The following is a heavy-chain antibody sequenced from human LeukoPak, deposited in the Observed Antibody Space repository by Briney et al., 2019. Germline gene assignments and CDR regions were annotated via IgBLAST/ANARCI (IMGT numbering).Heavy chain of an antibody. CDR3: ARGRYCSADICSGGDAFDI. Sequence: RPSETLSLTCTVSGGSINNYYWSWIRQPAGKELEWIGRIYTRGSTNYSPSLKSRVTMSVDTSKNQFSLKLSSVTAADTAVYYCARGRYCSADICSGGDAFDIWGQGTMVSVSS. CDR2: IYTRGST. D-gene: IGHD2-15*01. V-gene: IGHV4-4*07. CDR1: GGSINNYY. J-gene: IGHJ3*02.